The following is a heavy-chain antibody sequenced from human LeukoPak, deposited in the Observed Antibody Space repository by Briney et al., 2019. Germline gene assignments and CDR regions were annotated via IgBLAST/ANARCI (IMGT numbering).Heavy chain of an antibody. Sequence: GGSLRLSCAASGFTFSSYSMNWVRQAPGKGLEWVSSISSSSYIYYADSVKGRFTISRDNAKNSLYLQMNSLRAEDTAVYYCARVVAARSFDYWGQGTLVTVSS. J-gene: IGHJ4*02. D-gene: IGHD6-6*01. CDR1: GFTFSSYS. CDR2: ISSSSYI. V-gene: IGHV3-21*01. CDR3: ARVVAARSFDY.